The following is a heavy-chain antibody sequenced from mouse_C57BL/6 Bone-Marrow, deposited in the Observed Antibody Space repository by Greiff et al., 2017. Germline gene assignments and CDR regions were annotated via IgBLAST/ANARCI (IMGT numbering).Heavy chain of an antibody. D-gene: IGHD1-1*01. CDR3: ARGVTTVDYFDY. CDR2: ISDGGSYT. Sequence: EVKVVESGGGLVKPGGSLKLSCAASGFTFSSYAMSWVRQTPEKRLEWVATISDGGSYTYYPDNVQGRFTISRDNAKNNLYLQMSHLKSEDTAMYYCARGVTTVDYFDYWGQGTTLTVSS. V-gene: IGHV5-4*03. CDR1: GFTFSSYA. J-gene: IGHJ2*01.